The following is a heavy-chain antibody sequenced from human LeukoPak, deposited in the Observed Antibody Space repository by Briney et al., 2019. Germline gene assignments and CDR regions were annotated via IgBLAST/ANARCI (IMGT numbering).Heavy chain of an antibody. Sequence: ASVKVSCKASGYTFTSYGISWVRQAPGQGLEWMGWISAYNGSTNYAQKLQGRVTMTTDTSTSTAYMELRSLRSDDTAVYYCARGVKGYYYDSSGYYLDYFDYWGQGTLVTVSS. CDR1: GYTFTSYG. D-gene: IGHD3-22*01. J-gene: IGHJ4*02. CDR2: ISAYNGST. V-gene: IGHV1-18*01. CDR3: ARGVKGYYYDSSGYYLDYFDY.